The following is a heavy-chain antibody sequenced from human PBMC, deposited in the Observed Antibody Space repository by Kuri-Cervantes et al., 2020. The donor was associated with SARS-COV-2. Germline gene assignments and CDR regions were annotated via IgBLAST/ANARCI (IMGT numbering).Heavy chain of an antibody. J-gene: IGHJ4*02. CDR2: LSGSGGRT. CDR3: AKDTQLYPQWVDY. V-gene: IGHV3-23*01. CDR1: GFTFRNYD. D-gene: IGHD3-16*02. Sequence: GGSLRLSCAASGFTFRNYDMTWVRQAPGKGLEWVSSLSGSGGRTYYADSVRGRFTIFRDNSRNTLYLQMNSLGAADTAVYYCAKDTQLYPQWVDYWGQGTLVTVSS.